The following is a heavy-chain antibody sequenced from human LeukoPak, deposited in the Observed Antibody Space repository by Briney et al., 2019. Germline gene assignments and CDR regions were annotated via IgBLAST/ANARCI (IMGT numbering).Heavy chain of an antibody. CDR3: ATRDILTGYYVGRSWYGMDV. Sequence: GASVKVSCKVSGYTLTELSMHWVRQAPGKGLEWMGGFDPEDGETIYAQKFQGRVTMTEDTSTDTAYMELSSLRSEDTAVYYCATRDILTGYYVGRSWYGMDVWGQGTTVTVSS. D-gene: IGHD3-9*01. J-gene: IGHJ6*02. V-gene: IGHV1-24*01. CDR1: GYTLTELS. CDR2: FDPEDGET.